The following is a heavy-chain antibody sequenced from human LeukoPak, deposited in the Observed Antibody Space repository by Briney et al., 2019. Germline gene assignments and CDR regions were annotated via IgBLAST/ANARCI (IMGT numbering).Heavy chain of an antibody. D-gene: IGHD1-14*01. Sequence: ASVKVSCKASEGTFSSYAISWVRQAPGQGLEWMGGIIPIFGTANYAQKFQGRVTITADESTSTAYMELSSLRSEDTAVYYCAVTTGAEYFQHWGQGTLVTVSS. J-gene: IGHJ1*01. CDR2: IIPIFGTA. CDR3: AVTTGAEYFQH. CDR1: EGTFSSYA. V-gene: IGHV1-69*13.